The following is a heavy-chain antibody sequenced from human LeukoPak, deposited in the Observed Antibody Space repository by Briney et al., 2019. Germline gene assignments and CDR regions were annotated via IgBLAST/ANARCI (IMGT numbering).Heavy chain of an antibody. CDR1: GGSFSGYY. D-gene: IGHD3-10*01. J-gene: IGHJ6*02. CDR3: ARGLVVLWFGELFAPPYYYGMDV. V-gene: IGHV4-34*01. CDR2: INHSGST. Sequence: PSETLSLACAVYGGSFSGYYWSWIRQPPGKGLEWIGEINHSGSTNYNPSLKSRVTISVDTSKNQFSLKLSSVTAADTAVYYCARGLVVLWFGELFAPPYYYGMDVWGQGTTVTVSS.